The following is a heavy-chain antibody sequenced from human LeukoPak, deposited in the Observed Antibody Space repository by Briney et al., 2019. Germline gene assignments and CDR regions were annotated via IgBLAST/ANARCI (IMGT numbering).Heavy chain of an antibody. J-gene: IGHJ5*02. CDR3: ASRSSYSSSWYEDWFDP. V-gene: IGHV1-69*04. D-gene: IGHD6-13*01. CDR2: IIPILSIA. Sequence: SVKVSCKASGYTFTSYAISWVRQAPGQWLEWMGRIIPILSIANYAQKFQGRVTITADKSTSTAYMELSSLRSEDTAVYYCASRSSYSSSWYEDWFDPWGQGTLVTVSS. CDR1: GYTFTSYA.